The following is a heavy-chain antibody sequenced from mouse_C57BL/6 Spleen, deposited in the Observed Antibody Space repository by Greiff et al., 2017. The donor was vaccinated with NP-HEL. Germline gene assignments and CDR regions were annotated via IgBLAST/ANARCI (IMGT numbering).Heavy chain of an antibody. CDR3: ARGDYGNPYWYFDV. J-gene: IGHJ1*03. D-gene: IGHD2-1*01. Sequence: EVQLQQSGPVLVKPGASVKMSCKASGYTFTDYYMNWVKQSHGKSLEWIGVINPYNGGTSYNQKFKGKATLTVDKSSSTAYMELNSLTSEDSAVYYCARGDYGNPYWYFDVWGTGTTVTVSS. V-gene: IGHV1-19*01. CDR1: GYTFTDYY. CDR2: INPYNGGT.